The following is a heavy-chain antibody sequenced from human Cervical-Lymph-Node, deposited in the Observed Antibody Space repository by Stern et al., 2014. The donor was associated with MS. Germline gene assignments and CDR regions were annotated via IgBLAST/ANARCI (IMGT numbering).Heavy chain of an antibody. CDR2: IYYIGTT. Sequence: VHLVESGPGLVQPSETLSLTCTVSGGSISNYYWSWIRQPPGKGLEWIGYIYYIGTTNYNPSLKSRVTISVDTSKNQFSLRLSSVSVADPAVYYCARHGDTSFVYWGQGTLVTISS. CDR1: GGSISNYY. V-gene: IGHV4-59*08. D-gene: IGHD2-21*02. J-gene: IGHJ4*02. CDR3: ARHGDTSFVY.